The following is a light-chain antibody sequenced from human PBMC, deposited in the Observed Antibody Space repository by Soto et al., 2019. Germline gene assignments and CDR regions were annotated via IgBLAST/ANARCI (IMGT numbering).Light chain of an antibody. CDR2: DAS. V-gene: IGKV3-20*01. CDR1: QSVSRY. Sequence: EIVLTQSPVTLSLSPGERATLSCRASQSVSRYLAWYQQKPGQAPRLVIYDASYRATGIPDRFSGSGSGTDFTLTISRLEPEDFAVYYCQQYGSSPFTFGPGTKVDIK. J-gene: IGKJ3*01. CDR3: QQYGSSPFT.